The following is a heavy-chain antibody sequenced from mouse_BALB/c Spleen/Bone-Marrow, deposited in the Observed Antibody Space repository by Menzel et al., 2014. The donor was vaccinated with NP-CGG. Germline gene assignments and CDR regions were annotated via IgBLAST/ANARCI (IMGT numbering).Heavy chain of an antibody. V-gene: IGHV1-4*01. CDR2: INPSSAYT. Sequence: VQLVESGAELARPGASVKMSCQASGYTFTRYTMHWEKQGPGQGLEWIGYINPSSAYTNYNQKFKDKATLTADKSSSTAYMQLSSLTSEDSAVYYCTIRYYAMDYWGQGTSVTVSS. CDR3: TIRYYAMDY. D-gene: IGHD1-1*01. J-gene: IGHJ4*01. CDR1: GYTFTRYT.